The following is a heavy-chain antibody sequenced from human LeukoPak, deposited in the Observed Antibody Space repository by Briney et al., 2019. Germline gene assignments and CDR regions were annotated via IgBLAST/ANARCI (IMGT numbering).Heavy chain of an antibody. CDR2: ISYDGSNK. V-gene: IGHV3-30*01. CDR3: AREACSSTSCYLLSYYMDV. D-gene: IGHD2-2*01. Sequence: GGSLRLSCAASGFTFSSYAMHWVRQAPGKGLEWVAVISYDGSNKYYADSVKGRFTISRDNSKNTLYLQMNSLRAEDTAVYYCAREACSSTSCYLLSYYMDVWGKGTTVTVSS. CDR1: GFTFSSYA. J-gene: IGHJ6*03.